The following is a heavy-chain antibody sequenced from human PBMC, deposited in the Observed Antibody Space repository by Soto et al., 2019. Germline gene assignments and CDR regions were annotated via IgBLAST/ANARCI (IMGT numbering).Heavy chain of an antibody. CDR1: GFTFSSYD. D-gene: IGHD2-8*01. J-gene: IGHJ6*02. CDR2: IGTAGDT. CDR3: ASGDTTNGVCTAYYYYGMGF. V-gene: IGHV3-13*01. Sequence: EVQLVESGGGLVQPGGSLRLSCAASGFTFSSYDMHWVRQATGKGLEWVSAIGTAGDTYYPCSVKVRCTISRENVKNSLYLHMNSLRAEDTAVYYSASGDTTNGVCTAYYYYGMGFLGPGTTVTVSS.